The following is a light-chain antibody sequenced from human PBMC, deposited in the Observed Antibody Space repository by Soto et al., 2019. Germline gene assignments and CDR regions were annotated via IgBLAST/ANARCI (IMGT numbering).Light chain of an antibody. CDR1: SSDVGGYNY. J-gene: IGLJ3*02. CDR3: SSYTSSSTLVL. V-gene: IGLV2-14*01. Sequence: QSVLTQPASVSGSPGQSITISCTGTSSDVGGYNYVSWYQQHPGKAPKLMIYEVSARPSGVSNRFSGSKSGNTASLNISGLQAEDEADYYCSSYTSSSTLVLFGGGTKLTVL. CDR2: EVS.